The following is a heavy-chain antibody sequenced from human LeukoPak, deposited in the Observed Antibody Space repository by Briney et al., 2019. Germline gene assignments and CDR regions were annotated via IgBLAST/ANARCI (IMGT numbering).Heavy chain of an antibody. CDR3: ARALYHTFDY. V-gene: IGHV1-18*01. CDR1: GYTFSSYG. D-gene: IGHD2-2*01. J-gene: IGHJ4*02. Sequence: SVKVSCKASGYTFSSYGISWVRQAPGQGLEWMGWISAGNGNTNYVQKFQGRVTMTTDTSTSTAYMELRSLRSDDTAVYYCARALYHTFDYWGQGTLVTVSS. CDR2: ISAGNGNT.